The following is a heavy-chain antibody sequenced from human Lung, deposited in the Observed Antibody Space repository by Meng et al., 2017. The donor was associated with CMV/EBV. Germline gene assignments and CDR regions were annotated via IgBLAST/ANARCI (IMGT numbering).Heavy chain of an antibody. CDR1: GCALSTDGVG. D-gene: IGHD3-3*01. V-gene: IGHV2-5*01. Sequence: SGPPLAQLPQILMLPCTFSGCALSTDGVGVAWIRQPPGKTLEWFALIYWNDDKRYRPSLRNRLNISKDTSKNQVVLTMPNMDPVDTGTYYCAHRSFWRGYYEDWGQGTXVTVSS. J-gene: IGHJ4*02. CDR3: AHRSFWRGYYED. CDR2: IYWNDDK.